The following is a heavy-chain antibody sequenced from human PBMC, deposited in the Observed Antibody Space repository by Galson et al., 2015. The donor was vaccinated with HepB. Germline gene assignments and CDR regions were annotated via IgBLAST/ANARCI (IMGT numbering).Heavy chain of an antibody. CDR2: ISGSASST. Sequence: SLRLSCAASGFTFSSYAMSWVRQAPGKGLEWVAAISGSASSTYYADSVKSRFTISRDNSKNTLYLQMSSLRAEDTAVYYCAKTYYYSSGHFDYWGQGTLVTVSS. CDR3: AKTYYYSSGHFDY. D-gene: IGHD3-10*01. V-gene: IGHV3-23*01. CDR1: GFTFSSYA. J-gene: IGHJ4*02.